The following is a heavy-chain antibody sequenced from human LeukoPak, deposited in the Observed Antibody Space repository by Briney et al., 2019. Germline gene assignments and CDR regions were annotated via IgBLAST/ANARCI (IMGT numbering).Heavy chain of an antibody. CDR2: IYYSGST. D-gene: IGHD1-1*01. Sequence: SETLSLTCTVSGGSISSSSYYWGWSRQPPGKGLEWIGRIYYSGSTYYNPSLKSRVTISVDTSKNQFSLKLSSVTAAATAVYYGARPGPSRLGWFDPWGQGTLVTVSS. CDR3: ARPGPSRLGWFDP. V-gene: IGHV4-39*01. CDR1: GGSISSSSYY. J-gene: IGHJ5*02.